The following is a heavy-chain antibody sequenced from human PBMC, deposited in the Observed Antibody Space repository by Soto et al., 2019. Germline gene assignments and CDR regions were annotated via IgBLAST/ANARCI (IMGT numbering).Heavy chain of an antibody. CDR1: GDSIRNVY. V-gene: IGHV4-59*13. D-gene: IGHD2-2*01. Sequence: QVQLQESGPGLVKPSETLSLTCTVSGDSIRNVYWSWIRQPPGKGLEWIGVIYHSGNAKYNPSLKSRVAMSVDSSKNQISLSLNSVTAADSAVYFCARAHAPTLPFDSWGQGTLVTVSS. CDR2: IYHSGNA. CDR3: ARAHAPTLPFDS. J-gene: IGHJ4*02.